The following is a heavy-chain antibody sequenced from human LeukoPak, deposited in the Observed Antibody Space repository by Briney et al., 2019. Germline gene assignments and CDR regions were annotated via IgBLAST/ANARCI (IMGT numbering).Heavy chain of an antibody. CDR3: ASRKLGNDY. D-gene: IGHD3-10*01. CDR1: GYFMSSGYY. Sequence: SETLSLTCTVSGYFMSSGYYWGWLRQSKGKGLEWIGYIYYADSTTYNPSLKSRVTISADTSKNHFPLKLSSVTAADTAVYYCASRKLGNDYWGQGTLVTVSS. CDR2: IYYADST. J-gene: IGHJ4*02. V-gene: IGHV4-61*03.